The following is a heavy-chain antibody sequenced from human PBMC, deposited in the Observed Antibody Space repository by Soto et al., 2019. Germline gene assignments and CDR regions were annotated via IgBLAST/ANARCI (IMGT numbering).Heavy chain of an antibody. CDR2: VYWNDDK. V-gene: IGHV2-5*01. Sequence: SGPTLVNPTQTLTLTCTLSGISLSTSGVGLGWIRQTPGKALEWLALVYWNDDKHYSPSLKSRLTITKDTSKNQAILTMTNMDPVDTATYYCARGLATLPVFAFDNWGQGTVVTVSS. D-gene: IGHD1-1*01. CDR3: ARGLATLPVFAFDN. J-gene: IGHJ3*02. CDR1: GISLSTSGVG.